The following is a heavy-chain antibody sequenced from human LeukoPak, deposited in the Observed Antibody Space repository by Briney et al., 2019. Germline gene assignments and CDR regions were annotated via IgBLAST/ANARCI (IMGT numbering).Heavy chain of an antibody. D-gene: IGHD3-10*01. V-gene: IGHV4-39*07. J-gene: IGHJ4*02. CDR3: AREFATSGPGPD. Sequence: SETLSLTCTVSGGSISSSSYYWGWIRQPPGKGLEWIGSIYYSGTTYYNPSLKSRVNISVDTSKNQFSLKLSSVTAADTAVYYCAREFATSGPGPDWGQGTLVTVSS. CDR1: GGSISSSSYY. CDR2: IYYSGTT.